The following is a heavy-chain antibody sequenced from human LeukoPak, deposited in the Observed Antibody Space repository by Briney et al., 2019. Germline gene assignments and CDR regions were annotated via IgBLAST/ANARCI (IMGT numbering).Heavy chain of an antibody. V-gene: IGHV3-23*01. Sequence: GGSLRLSCAASGFTFSSYAMSWVRQAPGKGLEWISSITGGGGSTYYAASVKGRFTISRDNSKNTLYLQMNSLRAEDTAVYYCAQDRDGWYKDYWGQGTLVTVSS. CDR1: GFTFSSYA. CDR3: AQDRDGWYKDY. CDR2: ITGGGGST. D-gene: IGHD6-19*01. J-gene: IGHJ4*02.